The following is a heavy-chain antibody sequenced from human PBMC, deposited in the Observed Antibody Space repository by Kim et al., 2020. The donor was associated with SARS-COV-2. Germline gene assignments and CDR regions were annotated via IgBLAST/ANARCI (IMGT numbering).Heavy chain of an antibody. CDR3: ARDRRECKGKQNCLYWYFDL. CDR2: ISSSGSTI. J-gene: IGHJ2*01. D-gene: IGHD3-10*01. CDR1: GFTFSDYY. V-gene: IGHV3-11*01. Sequence: GGSLRLSCAASGFTFSDYYMSWIRQAPGKGLEWVSYISSSGSTIYYADSVKGRFTISRDNAKNSLYLQMNSLRAEDTAVYYCARDRRECKGKQNCLYWYFDLWGRGTLVTVSS.